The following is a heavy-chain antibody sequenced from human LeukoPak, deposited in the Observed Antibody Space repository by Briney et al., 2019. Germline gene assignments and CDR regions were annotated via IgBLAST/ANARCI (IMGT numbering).Heavy chain of an antibody. Sequence: SVKVSCKASGGTFSSYTISWVRQAPGQGLEWMGRIIPILGIANYAQKFQGRVTITADESTSTAYMELSSLRSEDTAVYYCARGGSSTLSWFDPWGQGTLVTVSS. CDR1: GGTFSSYT. CDR2: IIPILGIA. J-gene: IGHJ5*02. V-gene: IGHV1-69*02. D-gene: IGHD2-2*01. CDR3: ARGGSSTLSWFDP.